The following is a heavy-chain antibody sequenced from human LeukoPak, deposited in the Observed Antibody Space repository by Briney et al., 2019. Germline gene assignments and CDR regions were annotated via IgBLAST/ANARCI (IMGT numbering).Heavy chain of an antibody. CDR3: AKDLEYSSSWYVGYYYYGMDV. CDR2: IMGVGVGT. CDR1: GFTFSSYA. J-gene: IGHJ6*02. Sequence: GGSLRLSCAASGFTFSSYAMSWVRQAPGKGLEGSPAIMGVGVGTYYADSVKGRFTISRDNSKNTLYLQMNSLRAEDTAVYYCAKDLEYSSSWYVGYYYYGMDVWGQGTTVTVSS. D-gene: IGHD6-13*01. V-gene: IGHV3-23*01.